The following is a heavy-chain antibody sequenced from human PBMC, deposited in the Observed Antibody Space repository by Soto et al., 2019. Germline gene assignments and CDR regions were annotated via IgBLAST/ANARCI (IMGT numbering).Heavy chain of an antibody. D-gene: IGHD6-13*01. CDR1: GGTFSSYA. CDR3: ARGIAAAGLAPNDFDY. J-gene: IGHJ4*02. CDR2: IIPIFGTA. Sequence: ASVKVSCKASGGTFSSYAISWVRQAPGQGLEWMGGIIPIFGTANYAQKFQGRVTITADESTSTAYMELSSLRSEDTAVYYCARGIAAAGLAPNDFDYWGQGTLVTVSS. V-gene: IGHV1-69*13.